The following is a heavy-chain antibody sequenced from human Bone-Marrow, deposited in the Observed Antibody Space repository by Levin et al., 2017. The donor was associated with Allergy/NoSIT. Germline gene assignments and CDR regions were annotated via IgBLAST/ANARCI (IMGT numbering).Heavy chain of an antibody. CDR2: IGGSGTLI. CDR1: GFPFNMYA. V-gene: IGHV3-48*01. CDR3: ARDHYGDYGDYFDY. D-gene: IGHD4-17*01. J-gene: IGHJ4*02. Sequence: GESLKISCSASGFPFNMYAFNWVRQAPGKGLEWVSYIGGSGTLIDYADSVKGRFTISRDNAKNSLFLQMNSLTAEDTAVYYCARDHYGDYGDYFDYWGQGTLVTVSS.